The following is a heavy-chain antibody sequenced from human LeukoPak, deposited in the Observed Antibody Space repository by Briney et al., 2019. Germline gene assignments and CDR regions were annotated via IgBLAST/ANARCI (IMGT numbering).Heavy chain of an antibody. CDR3: ARDEGRGWYYFDY. CDR1: GGSISSYY. D-gene: IGHD6-19*01. Sequence: SETLSLTCTVSGGSISSYYWSWIRQPPGKGLEWIGYIYHSGSTNYNPSLKSRVTISVDTSKNQFSLKLSSVTAADTAVYYCARDEGRGWYYFDYWGQGTLATVSS. V-gene: IGHV4-59*01. CDR2: IYHSGST. J-gene: IGHJ4*02.